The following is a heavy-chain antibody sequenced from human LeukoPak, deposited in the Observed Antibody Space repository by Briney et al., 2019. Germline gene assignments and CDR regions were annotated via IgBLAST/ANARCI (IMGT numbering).Heavy chain of an antibody. CDR1: GGSFSGYY. D-gene: IGHD4-17*01. Sequence: SETLSLTCAVYGGSFSGYYWSWIRQPPGKGLGWIGEINHSGSTNYNPSLKSRVTISVDTSKNQFSLKLSSVTAADTAVYYCARAHYGDYGGGLDYWGQGTLVTVSS. CDR2: INHSGST. V-gene: IGHV4-34*01. CDR3: ARAHYGDYGGGLDY. J-gene: IGHJ4*02.